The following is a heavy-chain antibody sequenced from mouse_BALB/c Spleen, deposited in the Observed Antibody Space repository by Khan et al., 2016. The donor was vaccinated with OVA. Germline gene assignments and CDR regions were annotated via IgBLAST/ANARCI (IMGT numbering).Heavy chain of an antibody. J-gene: IGHJ2*01. CDR1: GYSITSDYS. CDR2: IHYSGNT. V-gene: IGHV3-1*02. Sequence: VQLKQSGPDLVKPSHSLSLTCNVTGYSITSDYSWHWIRQFPGNKLEWMGYIHYSGNTNYNPSLKSRISITRDTSTNQSFLQLNSVTTEDTATYYCARDGYYFDYWSQGTTLTVSS. CDR3: ARDGYYFDY. D-gene: IGHD2-3*01.